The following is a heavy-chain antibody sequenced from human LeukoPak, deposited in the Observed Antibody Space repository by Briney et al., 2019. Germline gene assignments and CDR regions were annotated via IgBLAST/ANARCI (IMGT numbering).Heavy chain of an antibody. CDR2: IYYSGST. D-gene: IGHD3-22*01. V-gene: IGHV4-59*01. CDR1: GGSISSYY. J-gene: IGHJ6*02. CDR3: ARGSYDSSGYFYYYYGMDV. Sequence: KPSETLSLTCTVSGGSISSYYWSWIRQPPGKGLEWIGYIYYSGSTNYNPSLKSRVTISVDTSKNQFSLKLSSVTAADPAVYYCARGSYDSSGYFYYYYGMDVWGQGTTVTVSS.